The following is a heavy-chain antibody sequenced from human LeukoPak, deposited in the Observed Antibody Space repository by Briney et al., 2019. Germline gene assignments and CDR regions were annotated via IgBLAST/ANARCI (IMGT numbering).Heavy chain of an antibody. Sequence: GGSLRLSCAASGFTFSSYAMSWVRQAPGKGLKWVSAISGSGGSTYYADSVKGRFTISRDNSKNTLYLQMNSLRAEDTAVYYCAKDHYDSSGYPGHFDYWGQGTLVTVSS. CDR3: AKDHYDSSGYPGHFDY. CDR2: ISGSGGST. V-gene: IGHV3-23*01. D-gene: IGHD3-22*01. J-gene: IGHJ4*02. CDR1: GFTFSSYA.